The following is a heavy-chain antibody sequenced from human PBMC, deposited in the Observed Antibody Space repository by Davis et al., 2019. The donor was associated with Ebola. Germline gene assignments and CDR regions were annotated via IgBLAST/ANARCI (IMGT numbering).Heavy chain of an antibody. CDR1: GGTFSSYA. J-gene: IGHJ6*02. D-gene: IGHD2-2*03. CDR3: ARAGYCSSTSCQRYYYYYGMDV. V-gene: IGHV1-69*13. CDR2: IIPIFGTA. Sequence: AASVKVSCKASGGTFSSYAISWVRQAPGQGLDWLGGIIPIFGTANYAQKFQGRVTITADESTSTAYMELSSLRSEETAVYYCARAGYCSSTSCQRYYYYYGMDVCGQGTTVTVSS.